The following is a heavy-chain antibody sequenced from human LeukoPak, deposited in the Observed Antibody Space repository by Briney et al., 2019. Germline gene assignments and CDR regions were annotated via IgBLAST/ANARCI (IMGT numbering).Heavy chain of an antibody. CDR1: GYTFTGYY. Sequence: GASVKVSCKASGYTFTGYYIHWVRQAPGQGLEWMGWINPNSGGTNYAQKFQGRVTMTRDTSISTAYMELSSLRSEDTAVYYCASDLSIAAAGTNYWGQGTLVTVSS. CDR2: INPNSGGT. V-gene: IGHV1-2*02. J-gene: IGHJ4*02. CDR3: ASDLSIAAAGTNY. D-gene: IGHD6-13*01.